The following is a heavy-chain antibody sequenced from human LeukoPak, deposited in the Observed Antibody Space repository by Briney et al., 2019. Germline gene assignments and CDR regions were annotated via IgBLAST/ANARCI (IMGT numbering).Heavy chain of an antibody. D-gene: IGHD3-22*01. Sequence: GGSLRPSCAASGFTFDDYAMHWVRQAPGKGLEWVSSISSSSSYIYYADSVKGRFTISRDNAKNSLYLQMNSLRAEDTAVYYCARESGSGYNWFDPWGQGTLVTVSS. CDR3: ARESGSGYNWFDP. CDR1: GFTFDDYA. J-gene: IGHJ5*02. V-gene: IGHV3-21*01. CDR2: ISSSSSYI.